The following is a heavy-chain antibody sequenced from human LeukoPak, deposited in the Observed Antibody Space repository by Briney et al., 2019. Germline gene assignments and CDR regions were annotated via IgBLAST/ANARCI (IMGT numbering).Heavy chain of an antibody. J-gene: IGHJ4*02. CDR2: ISASGGGK. CDR1: GFTLSTYA. Sequence: HPGGSLILSCAASGFTLSTYAMNWVRQAPGKGLEWVSGISASGGGKFYADSVKGRFTISRDKSKSTVSLQMNSLRAEDAAVYYCAKDNADYPIYYFDSWGQGVLVTVSS. V-gene: IGHV3-23*01. D-gene: IGHD3-16*01. CDR3: AKDNADYPIYYFDS.